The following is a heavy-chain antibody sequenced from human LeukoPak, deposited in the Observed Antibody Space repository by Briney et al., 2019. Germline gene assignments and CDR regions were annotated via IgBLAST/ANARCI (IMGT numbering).Heavy chain of an antibody. D-gene: IGHD5-12*01. CDR1: GYTFTGYY. J-gene: IGHJ4*02. CDR2: INPNSGGT. V-gene: IGHV1-2*02. CDR3: ARERGYSGYVTFDY. Sequence: ASVKVSCKASGYTFTGYYMHWVRQAPGQGLEWMGWINPNSGGTNYAQKFQGRVTMTRDTSISTAYMELSRLRSDDTAVYYCARERGYSGYVTFDYWGQGTLVTVSS.